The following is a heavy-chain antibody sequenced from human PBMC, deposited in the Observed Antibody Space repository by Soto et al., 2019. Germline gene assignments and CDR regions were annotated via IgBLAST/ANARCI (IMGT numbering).Heavy chain of an antibody. CDR2: IIPIFGTS. CDR1: AGTFSSYA. D-gene: IGHD2-21*02. CDR3: ARAVVVTAIKHYYYAMDV. J-gene: IGHJ6*02. V-gene: IGHV1-69*13. Sequence: SVKVSCKASAGTFSSYAISWVRQAPGQGLEWMGRIIPIFGTSNYAQTFQGRVTITADESTRTAYMELSSLRSEDTAVYYCARAVVVTAIKHYYYAMDVSGHGTTVTVSS.